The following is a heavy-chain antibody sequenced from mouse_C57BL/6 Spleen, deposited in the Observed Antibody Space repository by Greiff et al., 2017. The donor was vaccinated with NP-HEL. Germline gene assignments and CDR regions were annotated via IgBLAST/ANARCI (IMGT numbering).Heavy chain of an antibody. CDR2: ISDGGSYT. J-gene: IGHJ2*01. D-gene: IGHD1-1*01. CDR3: ARERYYGSFDY. CDR1: GFTFSSYA. Sequence: EVKVVESGGGLVKPGGSLKLSCAASGFTFSSYAMSWVRQTPEKRLEWVATISDGGSYTYYPDNVKGRFTISRDNAKNNLYLQMSHLKSEDTAMYYCARERYYGSFDYWGQGTTLTVSS. V-gene: IGHV5-4*01.